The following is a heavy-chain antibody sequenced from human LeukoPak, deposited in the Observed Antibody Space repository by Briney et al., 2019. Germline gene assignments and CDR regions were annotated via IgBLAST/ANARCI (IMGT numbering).Heavy chain of an antibody. CDR3: ARVPDSSSWYHDY. D-gene: IGHD6-13*01. Sequence: GGSLRLSCAASGFTVSSNYMSWVRQAPGMGLEWVSVIYSGGSPYYADSVKGRFTISRDNSKNTLYLQMNSLRAEDTAVYYCARVPDSSSWYHDYWGQGTLVTVSS. CDR2: IYSGGSP. CDR1: GFTVSSNY. V-gene: IGHV3-66*01. J-gene: IGHJ4*02.